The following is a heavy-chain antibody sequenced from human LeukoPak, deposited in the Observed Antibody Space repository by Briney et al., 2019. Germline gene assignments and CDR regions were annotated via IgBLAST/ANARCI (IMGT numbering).Heavy chain of an antibody. D-gene: IGHD2-8*01. V-gene: IGHV3-21*01. Sequence: GGSLRLSCAASGFTFSSYSMNWVRQAPGKGLEWVSSISSSSSYIYYADSVKGRFTISRDNAKNSLYLQMNSLRAEDTAVYYCATHCTNGVCYDVLVDYWGQGTLVTVSS. CDR1: GFTFSSYS. J-gene: IGHJ4*02. CDR3: ATHCTNGVCYDVLVDY. CDR2: ISSSSSYI.